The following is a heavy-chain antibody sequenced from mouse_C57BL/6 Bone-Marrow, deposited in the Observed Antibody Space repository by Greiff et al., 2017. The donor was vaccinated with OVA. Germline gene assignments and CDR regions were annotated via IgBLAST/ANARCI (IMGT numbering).Heavy chain of an antibody. CDR2: IYPGDGDT. V-gene: IGHV1-80*01. CDR3: ARDDDYDGAYYYAMDY. J-gene: IGHJ4*01. CDR1: GYAFSSYW. Sequence: QVQLQQSGAELVKPGASVKISCKASGYAFSSYWMNWVKQRPGKGLEWIGQIYPGDGDTNYNGKFKGKATLTADKSSRTAYMQLSSLTSEDSAVYFCARDDDYDGAYYYAMDYWGQGTSVTVSS. D-gene: IGHD2-4*01.